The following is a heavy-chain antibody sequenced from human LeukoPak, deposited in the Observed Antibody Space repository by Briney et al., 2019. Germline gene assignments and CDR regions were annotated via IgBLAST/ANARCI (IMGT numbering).Heavy chain of an antibody. Sequence: SETLSLTCTVSGGSISSHYWSWIRQPPGKGLEWIGYIYYSGSTNYNPSLKSRVTISVDTSKNQFSLKLSSVTAADTAVYYCASLRLLEWLLFDYWGQGTLVTVSS. CDR1: GGSISSHY. D-gene: IGHD3-3*01. CDR2: IYYSGST. J-gene: IGHJ4*02. V-gene: IGHV4-59*11. CDR3: ASLRLLEWLLFDY.